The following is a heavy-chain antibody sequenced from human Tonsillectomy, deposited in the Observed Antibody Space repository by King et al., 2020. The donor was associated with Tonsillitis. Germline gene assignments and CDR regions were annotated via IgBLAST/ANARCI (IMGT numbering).Heavy chain of an antibody. CDR2: IYSRGST. CDR3: ARDPDYYYDSSGYYSDDAFDI. Sequence: QLQESGPGLVKPSQTLSITCTVSGGSISSGSYYWSWIRQPAGKGLEWIGRIYSRGSTNYNPSLKSRVTISGDTSKNQFSLKLSSVTAADTAVYYCARDPDYYYDSSGYYSDDAFDIWGQGTMVTVSS. CDR1: GGSISSGSYY. J-gene: IGHJ3*02. V-gene: IGHV4-61*02. D-gene: IGHD3-22*01.